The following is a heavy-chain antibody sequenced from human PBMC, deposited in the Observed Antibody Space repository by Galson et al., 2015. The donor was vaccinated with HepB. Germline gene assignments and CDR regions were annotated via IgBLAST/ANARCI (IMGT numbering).Heavy chain of an antibody. D-gene: IGHD4-23*01. Sequence: SVKVSCKASGYTFTSYYMHWVRQAPGQGLEWMGIINPSGGSTSYAQKFQGRVTMTRDTSTSTVYMELSSLRSEDTAVYYCARENGGPDYKFGMDVWGQGTAVTVSS. V-gene: IGHV1-46*01. CDR3: ARENGGPDYKFGMDV. CDR2: INPSGGST. CDR1: GYTFTSYY. J-gene: IGHJ6*02.